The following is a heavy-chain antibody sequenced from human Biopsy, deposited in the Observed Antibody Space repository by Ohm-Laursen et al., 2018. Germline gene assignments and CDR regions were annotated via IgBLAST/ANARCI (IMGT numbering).Heavy chain of an antibody. Sequence: GSSVKVSCKASGGIFSSYAMSWVRQAPGQGLEWMGRIIPLLGITNYAQKFQGRVTISADKSTSTAYMELSSLRSEDTAVYYCAREYPEGDVWGQGTTVTVSS. V-gene: IGHV1-69*04. CDR2: IIPLLGIT. CDR1: GGIFSSYA. CDR3: AREYPEGDV. D-gene: IGHD2-2*02. J-gene: IGHJ6*02.